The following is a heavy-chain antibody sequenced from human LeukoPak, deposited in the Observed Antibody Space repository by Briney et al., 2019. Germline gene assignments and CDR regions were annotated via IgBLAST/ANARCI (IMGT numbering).Heavy chain of an antibody. CDR1: GFTFSSYW. CDR2: IKQDGSEK. CDR3: ARGDGDSSGWYSEYYYYYYGMDV. D-gene: IGHD6-19*01. V-gene: IGHV3-7*01. Sequence: GGSLKLSCAASGFTFSSYWMSWVRQAPGKGLEWVANIKQDGSEKYYVDSVKGRFTISRDNAKNSLYLQMNSLRAEDTAVYYCARGDGDSSGWYSEYYYYYYGMDVWGQGTTVTVSS. J-gene: IGHJ6*02.